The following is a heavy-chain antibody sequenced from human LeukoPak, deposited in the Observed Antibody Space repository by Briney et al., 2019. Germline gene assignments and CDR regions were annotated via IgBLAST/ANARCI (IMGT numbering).Heavy chain of an antibody. Sequence: ASVKVSCKVSGYTLTELSMHWVRQAPGKGVEWMGGFDPEDGETIYAQKFQGRVTMTEDTSTDTAYMELSSLRSEDTAVYYCATVDSGIAVAGTLGKWGQGTLVPVSS. CDR3: ATVDSGIAVAGTLGK. CDR1: GYTLTELS. D-gene: IGHD6-19*01. CDR2: FDPEDGET. J-gene: IGHJ4*02. V-gene: IGHV1-24*01.